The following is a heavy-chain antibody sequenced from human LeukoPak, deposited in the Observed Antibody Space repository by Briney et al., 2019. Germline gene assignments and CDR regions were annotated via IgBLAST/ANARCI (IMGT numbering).Heavy chain of an antibody. Sequence: GGSLRLSCAASGFTFSNAWMSWVRQAPGKGLEWVGRIKSKTDGGTTDYAAPVKGRFTISRDDSKNTLYLQMNSLKTEDTAVYYCTTDLYSGSDYYYYMDVWGKGTTVTVSS. V-gene: IGHV3-15*01. D-gene: IGHD1-26*01. J-gene: IGHJ6*03. CDR1: GFTFSNAW. CDR3: TTDLYSGSDYYYYMDV. CDR2: IKSKTDGGTT.